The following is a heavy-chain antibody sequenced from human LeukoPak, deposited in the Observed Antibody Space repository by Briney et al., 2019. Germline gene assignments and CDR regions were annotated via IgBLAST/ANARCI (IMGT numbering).Heavy chain of an antibody. V-gene: IGHV4-39*01. CDR1: GGSISSSSYY. J-gene: IGHJ4*02. CDR3: ARRLLWFGELFPLDY. Sequence: SETLSLTCTVSGGSISSSSYYWGWIRQPPGKGLEWIGSIYYSGSTYYNPSLKSRVTISVDTSKNQFSLKLSSVTAADTAVYYCARRLLWFGELFPLDYWGQGTLVTVSS. CDR2: IYYSGST. D-gene: IGHD3-10*01.